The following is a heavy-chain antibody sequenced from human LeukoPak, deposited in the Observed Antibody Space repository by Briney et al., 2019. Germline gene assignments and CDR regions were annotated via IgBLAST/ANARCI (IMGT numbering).Heavy chain of an antibody. D-gene: IGHD6-19*01. J-gene: IGHJ4*02. CDR1: GYSTTSGTY. V-gene: IGHV4-38-2*02. Sequence: PSETLSLTCTVPGYSTTSGTYWGWVRQPPGKGREWIGSIYHSGNTYCNPSLKSRVTISVDKSKNQLSLNLSSVTAADTAVYYCARHGYIAVAGTVDYWGQGTLITVSS. CDR2: IYHSGNT. CDR3: ARHGYIAVAGTVDY.